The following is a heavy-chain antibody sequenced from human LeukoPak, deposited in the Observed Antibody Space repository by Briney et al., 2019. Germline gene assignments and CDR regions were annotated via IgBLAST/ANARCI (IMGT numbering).Heavy chain of an antibody. CDR3: AREGLRNAYNPLGY. CDR1: GGSFSAYY. D-gene: IGHD5-24*01. CDR2: IKQSENT. Sequence: SEALPLTCAVYGGSFSAYYWTWIRQPPGKGLEWIGEIKQSENTNYNPSLKSRVTISIDPSKNQISLKLNSVTAADTAVYFCAREGLRNAYNPLGYWGQGTLVTVSS. V-gene: IGHV4-34*01. J-gene: IGHJ4*02.